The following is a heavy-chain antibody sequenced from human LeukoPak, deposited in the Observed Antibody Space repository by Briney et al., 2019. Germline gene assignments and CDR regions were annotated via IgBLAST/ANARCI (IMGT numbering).Heavy chain of an antibody. V-gene: IGHV4-34*01. Sequence: SETLSLTCAVYGVSFSGYYWSWIRQPPGKGLEWIGEINHSGSTNYNPSLKSRVTISVDASKNQFSVKLSSVTAADTAVYYCARGRDTAMVRPFDYWGQGTLLTVSS. CDR1: GVSFSGYY. J-gene: IGHJ4*02. D-gene: IGHD5-18*01. CDR2: INHSGST. CDR3: ARGRDTAMVRPFDY.